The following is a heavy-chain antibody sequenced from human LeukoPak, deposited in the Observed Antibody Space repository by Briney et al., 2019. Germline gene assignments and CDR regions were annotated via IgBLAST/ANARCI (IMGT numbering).Heavy chain of an antibody. Sequence: GGSLRLSCAASGFTVSSNYMSWVRQAPGKGLEWVSVIYSGGSTYYADSVKGRFTISRDNSKNTLYRQINSLRAEDTAVYYCARETAYCSSTSCYHSGAFDIWGQGTMVTVSS. CDR3: ARETAYCSSTSCYHSGAFDI. D-gene: IGHD2-2*01. CDR1: GFTVSSNY. CDR2: IYSGGST. V-gene: IGHV3-66*02. J-gene: IGHJ3*02.